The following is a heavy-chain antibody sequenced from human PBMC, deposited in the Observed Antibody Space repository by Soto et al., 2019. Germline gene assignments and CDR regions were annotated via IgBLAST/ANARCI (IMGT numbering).Heavy chain of an antibody. CDR3: ARGNSGSDGSDY. V-gene: IGHV3-33*01. CDR2: IWYDGSNK. Sequence: QVQLVESGGGVVQPGRSLTLSCAASGFTFSSYGMHWVRQAPGKGLEWVAVIWYDGSNKYYADSVKGRFTISRDNSKNTLYLQMNSLRAEDTAVYYCARGNSGSDGSDYWGQGTLVTVSS. D-gene: IGHD1-26*01. J-gene: IGHJ4*02. CDR1: GFTFSSYG.